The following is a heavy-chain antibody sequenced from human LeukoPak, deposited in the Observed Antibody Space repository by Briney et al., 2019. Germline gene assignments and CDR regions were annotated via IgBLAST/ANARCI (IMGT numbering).Heavy chain of an antibody. D-gene: IGHD6-19*01. V-gene: IGHV4-34*01. CDR1: GGSFSGYY. J-gene: IGHJ6*04. CDR3: ARGRNSYSSGWFRDYGMDV. CDR2: INHSGST. Sequence: SETLSLTCAVYGGSFSGYYWSWTRQPPGKGLEWIGEINHSGSTNYNPSLKSRVTISVDTSKNQFSLKLSSVTAADTAVYYCARGRNSYSSGWFRDYGMDVWGKGTTVTVSS.